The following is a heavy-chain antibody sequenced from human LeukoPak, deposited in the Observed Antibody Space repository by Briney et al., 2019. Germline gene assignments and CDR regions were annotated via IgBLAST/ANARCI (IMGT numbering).Heavy chain of an antibody. V-gene: IGHV1-18*01. CDR1: GFTFTSYG. CDR3: ARGGSSTYIDY. D-gene: IGHD2-2*01. Sequence: VASVKVSCTASGFTFTSYGFTWVLQAPGQGLGWMGWISGYNGNTNYAQKLQGRVTMTTDTSTRTAYMELRSLRSDDTAVYYCARGGSSTYIDYWGQGTLVTVSS. J-gene: IGHJ4*02. CDR2: ISGYNGNT.